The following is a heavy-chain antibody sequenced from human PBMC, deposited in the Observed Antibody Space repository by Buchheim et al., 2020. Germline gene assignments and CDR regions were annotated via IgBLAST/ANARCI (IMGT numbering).Heavy chain of an antibody. CDR3: ARHDYYDSSGYYPEYFQH. Sequence: EVQLVQSGAEVKKPGESLRISCKGSGYSFTSYWISWVRQMPGKGLEWMGRIDPSDSYTNYSPSFQGHVTISADKSISTAYPQWSSLEASDTAMYYCARHDYYDSSGYYPEYFQHWGQGTL. D-gene: IGHD3-22*01. J-gene: IGHJ1*01. CDR1: GYSFTSYW. CDR2: IDPSDSYT. V-gene: IGHV5-10-1*01.